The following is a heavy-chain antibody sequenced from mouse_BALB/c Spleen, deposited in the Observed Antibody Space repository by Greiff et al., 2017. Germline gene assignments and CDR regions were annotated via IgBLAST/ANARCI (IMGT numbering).Heavy chain of an antibody. V-gene: IGHV1S56*01. CDR2: IYPGNVNT. J-gene: IGHJ1*01. CDR1: GYTFTSYY. Sequence: VQLQQSGPELVKPGPSVWISCTASGYTFTSYYIHWVKQRPGQGLEWIGWIYPGNVNTKYNRKFKGKATLTADKSSSTTYMQHSSLTSEDSAVYYSARSGCGSSYVCWYFDVWGAGTTVTVSS. CDR3: ARSGCGSSYVCWYFDV. D-gene: IGHD1-1*01.